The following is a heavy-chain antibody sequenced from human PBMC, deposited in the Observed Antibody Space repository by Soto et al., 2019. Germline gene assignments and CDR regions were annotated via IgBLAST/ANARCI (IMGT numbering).Heavy chain of an antibody. CDR3: AREGVRGMAV. D-gene: IGHD3-16*01. V-gene: IGHV1-8*01. CDR2: MNPNSANT. CDR1: GYTFTSYD. Sequence: QVQLVQSGAEVKKPGASVKVSCKASGYTFTSYDINWVRQATGQGLEWMGWMNPNSANTGYAQKLQGRGPQTRNTALSTAYRERSSLRYDAPGAYYCAREGVRGMAVWGQGTTVTVSS. J-gene: IGHJ6*02.